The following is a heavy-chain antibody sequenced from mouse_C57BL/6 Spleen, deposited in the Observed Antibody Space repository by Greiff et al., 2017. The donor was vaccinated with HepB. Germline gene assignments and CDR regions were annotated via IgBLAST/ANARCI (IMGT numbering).Heavy chain of an antibody. CDR3: AESRYDYPAEFAY. Sequence: QVQLQQSGPELVKPGASVKISCQASGFSFTSSWMYWVQQSPGQVLECIGQIYPGDGDTNYNGKFKGKATLTADKSSSTAYMQLSSLTSEDSAVYFCAESRYDYPAEFAYWGQGTLVTVSA. CDR2: IYPGDGDT. CDR1: GFSFTSSW. V-gene: IGHV1-82*01. J-gene: IGHJ3*01. D-gene: IGHD2-4*01.